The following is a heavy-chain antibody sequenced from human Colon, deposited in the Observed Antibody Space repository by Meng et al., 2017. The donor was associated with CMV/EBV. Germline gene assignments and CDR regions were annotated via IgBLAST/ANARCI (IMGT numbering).Heavy chain of an antibody. D-gene: IGHD3-10*02. CDR3: AKSLFGMGQVVYFDS. V-gene: IGHV3-23*01. CDR2: ISGSGTAT. CDR1: GFTFRTYA. J-gene: IGHJ4*02. Sequence: GGSLRLSCATSGFTFRTYAMGWVRQAPGKGLEWVSSISGSGTATYYSSSVKGRFTISRDSSKNTLSLEMTGLRAEDTAVYYCAKSLFGMGQVVYFDSWGQGTLVTVS.